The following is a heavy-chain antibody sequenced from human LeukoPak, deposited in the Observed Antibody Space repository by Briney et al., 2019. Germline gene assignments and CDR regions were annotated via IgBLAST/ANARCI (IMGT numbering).Heavy chain of an antibody. J-gene: IGHJ4*02. D-gene: IGHD3-22*01. CDR1: GFSLSTSRVG. CDR2: IYWNDDK. Sequence: SGPTLVKPTQSLTLTCTFSGFSLSTSRVGVGWIRQPPGKALDWLTLIYWNDDKRYSPSLKSRLTITKDTSKNQVVLTMTNMDPVDTATYYCAHRPYDSSDFDYWGQGTLVTVSS. CDR3: AHRPYDSSDFDY. V-gene: IGHV2-5*01.